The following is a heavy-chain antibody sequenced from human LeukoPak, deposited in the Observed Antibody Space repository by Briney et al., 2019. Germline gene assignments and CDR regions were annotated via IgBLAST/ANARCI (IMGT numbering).Heavy chain of an antibody. D-gene: IGHD2-2*02. CDR1: GYTFTFTDYY. V-gene: IGHV7-4-1*02. Sequence: ASVKLSCKASGYTFTFTDYYMHWVRQAPGQGLEWMGWINTNTGNPTYAQGFTGRFVFSLDTSVSTAYLQISSLKAEDTAVYYCARDLDTSFSFDCWGQGTLVTVSS. CDR3: ARDLDTSFSFDC. J-gene: IGHJ4*02. CDR2: INTNTGNP.